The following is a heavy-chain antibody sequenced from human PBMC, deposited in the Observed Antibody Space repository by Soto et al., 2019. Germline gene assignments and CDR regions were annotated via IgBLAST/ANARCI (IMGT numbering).Heavy chain of an antibody. D-gene: IGHD2-15*01. V-gene: IGHV1-18*01. CDR2: ISAYTGVT. CDR1: GYTFSEHD. Sequence: QIQLVQSGTEVKKPGASVRVSCKASGYTFSEHDFCWVRQGPGQGLGWLGSISAYTGVTDYAQEFHGRLTATTDTRTTTPDIELRSLPSDHTAVYYCPKDRTRLTQHCNGGSWGQGTLVTLS. CDR3: PKDRTRLTQHCNGGS. J-gene: IGHJ5*02.